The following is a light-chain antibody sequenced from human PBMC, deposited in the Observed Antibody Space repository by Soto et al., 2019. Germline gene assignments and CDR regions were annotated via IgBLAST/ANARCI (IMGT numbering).Light chain of an antibody. Sequence: LVLTQSHGTVSFSPGETVILSCRAIQSVSNIYLGWYQQKPGQAPRLLIFDGSSRATGIPDRFSGSGSGTDFTLTISRLEPEDFAVYYCQQYGNSLSWTFGQGPKVDIK. CDR3: QQYGNSLSWT. J-gene: IGKJ1*01. CDR2: DGS. CDR1: QSVSNIY. V-gene: IGKV3-20*01.